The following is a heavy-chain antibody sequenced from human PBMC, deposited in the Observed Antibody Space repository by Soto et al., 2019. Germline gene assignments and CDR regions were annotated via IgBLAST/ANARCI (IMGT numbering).Heavy chain of an antibody. J-gene: IGHJ5*01. V-gene: IGHV3-48*01. Sequence: EVQLVESGGGLVQPGGSLRLSCAASGFTFSSYSMNWVRQAPGKGLEWVSYISSSRSTIYYADSVKGRFTISRDNAKNSLYLQMNSLRADDTAVYYCARDCPGSSTTCYGNEWFDSWGQGTLVTVSS. CDR1: GFTFSSYS. CDR3: ARDCPGSSTTCYGNEWFDS. D-gene: IGHD2-2*01. CDR2: ISSSRSTI.